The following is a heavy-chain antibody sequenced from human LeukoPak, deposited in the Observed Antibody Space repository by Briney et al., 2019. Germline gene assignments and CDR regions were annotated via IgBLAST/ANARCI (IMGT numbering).Heavy chain of an antibody. D-gene: IGHD2-15*01. CDR1: GFTFDNYA. J-gene: IGHJ4*02. CDR2: ISPRGTRT. V-gene: IGHV3-23*01. Sequence: GGSLRLSCAASGFTFDNYAMSWVRQAPGKGLGWVSGISPRGTRTYYADSVKGRFTISRDNSKNTLFLQMNSLRAEDTALYYCAKGRIMGGSSPDYFDSWGQGTLVTVSS. CDR3: AKGRIMGGSSPDYFDS.